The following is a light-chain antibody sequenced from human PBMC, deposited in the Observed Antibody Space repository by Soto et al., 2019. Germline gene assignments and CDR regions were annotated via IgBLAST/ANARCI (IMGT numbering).Light chain of an antibody. J-gene: IGKJ1*01. V-gene: IGKV1-39*01. CDR1: QSITSY. CDR3: QQTLGTPQT. Sequence: IQMTQSPSSLSASVGDRVTITCRASQSITSYLNWYQQRPGKAPDLLIHGASTLQSGVPSRFSGSGSGTDFTLTISSLQPEDFATYYCQQTLGTPQTFGQGTKVDIK. CDR2: GAS.